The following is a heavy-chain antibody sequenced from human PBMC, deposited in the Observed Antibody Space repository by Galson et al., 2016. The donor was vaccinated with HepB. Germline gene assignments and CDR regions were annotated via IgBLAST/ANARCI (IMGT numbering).Heavy chain of an antibody. J-gene: IGHJ5*02. V-gene: IGHV1-69*13. CDR3: ANRGGTLQPASFDP. CDR2: IMPVSGRP. Sequence: SVKVSCKASGGTFSSYAINWVRQAPGQGLEWLGGIMPVSGRPRSAQKFQGRVTITADESTNTVYMELNSLRSDDSAIYYCANRGGTLQPASFDPWGQGTRVTVSS. D-gene: IGHD5-18*01. CDR1: GGTFSSYA.